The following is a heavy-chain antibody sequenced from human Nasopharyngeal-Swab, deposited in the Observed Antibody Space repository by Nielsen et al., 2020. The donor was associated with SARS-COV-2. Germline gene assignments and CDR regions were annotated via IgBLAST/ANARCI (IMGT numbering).Heavy chain of an antibody. D-gene: IGHD6-6*01. Sequence: WVRQAPGQGLEWMGWISAYNGNTNYAQKLQGRVTMTTDTSTGTAYMELRSLRSDDTAVYYCARGSREIEYSSSLYYYYYYMDVWGKGTTVTVSS. J-gene: IGHJ6*03. CDR3: ARGSREIEYSSSLYYYYYYMDV. CDR2: ISAYNGNT. V-gene: IGHV1-18*01.